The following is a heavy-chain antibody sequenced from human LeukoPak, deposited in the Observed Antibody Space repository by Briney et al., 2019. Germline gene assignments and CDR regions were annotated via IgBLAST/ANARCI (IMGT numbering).Heavy chain of an antibody. CDR3: ARGYKGYMDV. Sequence: GGSLRLSCAASRLIISGNAMVWVRQAPGKGLEYVSAINSNGNSTYYANSVKGRFTLSRDNSKNTLYLEMGSLRPEDMAVYYCARGYKGYMDVWGKGTTVTVSS. D-gene: IGHD3-10*01. J-gene: IGHJ6*03. V-gene: IGHV3-64*01. CDR1: RLIISGNA. CDR2: INSNGNST.